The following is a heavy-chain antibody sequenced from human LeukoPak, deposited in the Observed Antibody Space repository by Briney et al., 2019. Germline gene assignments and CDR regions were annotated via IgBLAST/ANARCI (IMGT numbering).Heavy chain of an antibody. CDR1: VFTFTNSA. CDR2: IVVGSSNT. Sequence: SVTVSCKASVFTFTNSAMQWVGQARGQRREGIGWIVVGSSNTNYAQKFQERVTITRDMSTSTAYMELSSLRSEDTAVYYCAAVLDDSSGYYSFLGYWGQGTLVTVSS. V-gene: IGHV1-58*02. D-gene: IGHD3-22*01. J-gene: IGHJ4*02. CDR3: AAVLDDSSGYYSFLGY.